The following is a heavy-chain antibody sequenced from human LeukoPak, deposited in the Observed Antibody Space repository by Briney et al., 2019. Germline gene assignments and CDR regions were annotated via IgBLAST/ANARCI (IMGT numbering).Heavy chain of an antibody. Sequence: GASVTVSCKASVYTFTSYGISWVRQAPGQGLEWMGWISAYNGNTNYAQKLQGRVTMTTDTSTSTAYMELRSLRSDDTAVYYCALYSSGWPDYWGQGTLVTVSS. CDR1: VYTFTSYG. CDR3: ALYSSGWPDY. CDR2: ISAYNGNT. J-gene: IGHJ4*02. D-gene: IGHD6-19*01. V-gene: IGHV1-18*01.